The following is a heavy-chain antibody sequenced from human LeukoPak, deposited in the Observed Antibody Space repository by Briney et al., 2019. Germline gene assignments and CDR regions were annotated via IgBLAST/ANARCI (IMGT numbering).Heavy chain of an antibody. J-gene: IGHJ4*02. D-gene: IGHD7-27*01. CDR2: IRSRDRTI. CDR1: GFTFSTYI. CDR3: ARDHRWGFDY. Sequence: PGGSLRHSCAASGFTFSTYIINWVRQAPGEGLEWVSYIRSRDRTIYYADSVKGRFTISTDNAENSLYLQMNSLRTEDTAVYYCARDHRWGFDYWGRGTLVTVSS. V-gene: IGHV3-48*01.